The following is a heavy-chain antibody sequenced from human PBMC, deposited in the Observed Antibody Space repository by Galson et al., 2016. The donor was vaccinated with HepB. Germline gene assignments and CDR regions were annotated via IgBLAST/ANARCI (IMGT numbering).Heavy chain of an antibody. V-gene: IGHV3-11*06. CDR3: ARSMTMIVVAPLDC. D-gene: IGHD3-22*01. CDR1: GFTLSDYY. Sequence: SLRLSCAASGFTLSDYYMSWIRQAPGKGLEWVSYISSSGSYTNYADSVKGRFTISRDNAKNSLYLQMNSLRAEDTAVYYCARSMTMIVVAPLDCWGQGTLVTVSS. J-gene: IGHJ4*02. CDR2: ISSSGSYT.